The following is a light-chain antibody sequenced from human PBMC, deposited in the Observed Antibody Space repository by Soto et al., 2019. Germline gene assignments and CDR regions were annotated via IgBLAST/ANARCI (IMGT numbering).Light chain of an antibody. CDR1: QSLQHSNGYKY. CDR3: MQALQTPWT. Sequence: DLVMTQSPLSLPVTPGEPASISCRSSQSLQHSNGYKYLDWYLQKPGQSPQLLIYLGYHRASGVPDRFSGSASGTDFTLKITRVEAEDVGVYYCMQALQTPWTFGQGTKVEIK. CDR2: LGY. J-gene: IGKJ1*01. V-gene: IGKV2-28*01.